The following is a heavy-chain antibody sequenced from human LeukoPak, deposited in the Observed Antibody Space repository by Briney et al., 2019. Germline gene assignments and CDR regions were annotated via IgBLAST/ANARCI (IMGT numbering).Heavy chain of an antibody. V-gene: IGHV3-21*01. CDR3: AMRCSSGWDDY. J-gene: IGHJ4*02. Sequence: GGPLSLSCAASGCPFSSNSMNWVRHPPGKGLGWVSSISSNSSYINYADSVKGRFTISRDNANNSPYIQMHSLRAADTAVYYWAMRCSSGWDDYWGQGTLVTVSS. D-gene: IGHD6-25*01. CDR1: GCPFSSNS. CDR2: ISSNSSYI.